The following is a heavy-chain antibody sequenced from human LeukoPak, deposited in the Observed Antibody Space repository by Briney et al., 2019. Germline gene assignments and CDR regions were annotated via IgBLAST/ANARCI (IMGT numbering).Heavy chain of an antibody. Sequence: GGSLRLSCAASGFTVSSNYMSWARQAPGKGLEWLSAVSGNGDTKDYVDSVKGRFTISRDNSRNTVHLQIDNLRTEDTAVYYCARGSTSTAPGWVYWGHGTPVTVSS. V-gene: IGHV3-23*01. CDR3: ARGSTSTAPGWVY. J-gene: IGHJ4*01. CDR1: GFTVSSNY. CDR2: VSGNGDTK. D-gene: IGHD2-21*02.